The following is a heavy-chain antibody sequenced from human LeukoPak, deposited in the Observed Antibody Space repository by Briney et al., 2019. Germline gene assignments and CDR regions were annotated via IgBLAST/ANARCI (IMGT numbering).Heavy chain of an antibody. J-gene: IGHJ4*02. CDR2: ISGSGGMT. CDR1: GFTFGSYA. CDR3: ARGWSGDY. D-gene: IGHD3-3*01. V-gene: IGHV3-23*01. Sequence: GGSLRLSCAVSGFTFGSYAMSWVRQAPGKGPEWVPGISGSGGMTYYADSVKGRFTISRDNYKNTLYLQMNSLIAEDTAVYSCARGWSGDYWGQGTLVTVSS.